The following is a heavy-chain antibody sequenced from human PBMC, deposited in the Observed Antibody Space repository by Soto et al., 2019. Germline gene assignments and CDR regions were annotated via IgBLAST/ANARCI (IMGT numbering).Heavy chain of an antibody. Sequence: QVQLVQSGAEVKKPGASVKVSCKASGYTFTSYGISWVRQAPGQGLEWMGWISAYNGNTNYAQKLQGRGTMTTDTSTSTAYMELRSLRSDDTAVYYCARDEITIFGVAFNWFDPWGQGTLVTVSS. D-gene: IGHD3-3*01. CDR3: ARDEITIFGVAFNWFDP. J-gene: IGHJ5*02. CDR1: GYTFTSYG. CDR2: ISAYNGNT. V-gene: IGHV1-18*04.